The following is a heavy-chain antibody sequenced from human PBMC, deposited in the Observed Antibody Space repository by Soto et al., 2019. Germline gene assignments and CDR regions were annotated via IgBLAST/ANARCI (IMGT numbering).Heavy chain of an antibody. CDR3: ARDLPDCSSTSCFRFGLDY. CDR2: IWYDGSNK. J-gene: IGHJ4*02. V-gene: IGHV3-33*01. Sequence: QVQLVESGGGVVQPGRSLRLSCAASGFTFSSYGMHWVRQAPGKGLEWVAVIWYDGSNKYYADSVKGRFTISRDNSKNTLYLQRNSLRAEDTAVYYCARDLPDCSSTSCFRFGLDYWGQGTLVTVSS. D-gene: IGHD2-2*01. CDR1: GFTFSSYG.